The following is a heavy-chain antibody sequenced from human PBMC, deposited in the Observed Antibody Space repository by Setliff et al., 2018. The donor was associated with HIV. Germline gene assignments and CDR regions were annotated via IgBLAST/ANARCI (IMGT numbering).Heavy chain of an antibody. CDR3: ARRSGAAVFYYFDY. Sequence: SETLSLTCAVSGFSISSGFFWGWVRQPPGKGLEWIGSIYQSGTTYYNPSLKNRVAISVDTSKNQFSLKLTSVTPADTAVYYCARRSGAAVFYYFDYWGQGTLVTVSS. D-gene: IGHD6-13*01. CDR2: IYQSGTT. CDR1: GFSISSGFF. V-gene: IGHV4-38-2*01. J-gene: IGHJ4*02.